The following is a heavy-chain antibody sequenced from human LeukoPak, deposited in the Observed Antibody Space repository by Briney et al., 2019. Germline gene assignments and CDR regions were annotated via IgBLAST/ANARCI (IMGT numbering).Heavy chain of an antibody. CDR1: GGSISRYY. J-gene: IGHJ5*02. Sequence: SETLSLTCTVSGGSISRYYWSWIRQPPGKGLEWIGSIYYSGSTYYNPSLKSRVTISVDTSTNQFSLKLSSVTAADTAVYYCARQEQQLIYNWFDPWGQGTLVTVSS. D-gene: IGHD6-13*01. CDR2: IYYSGST. CDR3: ARQEQQLIYNWFDP. V-gene: IGHV4-59*01.